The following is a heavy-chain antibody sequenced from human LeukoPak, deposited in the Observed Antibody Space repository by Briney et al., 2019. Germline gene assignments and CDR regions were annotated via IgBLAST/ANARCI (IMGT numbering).Heavy chain of an antibody. CDR2: ITSSSTYI. CDR3: ARVECSSTGCYFDY. CDR1: GFTVSSNY. D-gene: IGHD2-2*01. J-gene: IGHJ4*02. V-gene: IGHV3-21*01. Sequence: PGGSLRLSCAASGFTVSSNYMSWVRQAPGKGLEWVSSITSSSTYIYYADSVKGRFTISRDNAKNSLYLQMNSLRAEDTAVYYCARVECSSTGCYFDYWGQGTLVTVSS.